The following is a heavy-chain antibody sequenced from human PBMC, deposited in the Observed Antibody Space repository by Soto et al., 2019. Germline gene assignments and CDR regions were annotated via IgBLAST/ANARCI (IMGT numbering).Heavy chain of an antibody. D-gene: IGHD5-12*01. CDR3: AKDLSREVATTTKMYYHYGMDV. Sequence: QVQLVESGGGVVQPGRSLRLSCAASGFTFSSYGMHWVRQAPGKGLEWVAVIWFDGSNKYYADSVKGRFTISRDNSKNTLYLQMNSLRAEDTAIYYCAKDLSREVATTTKMYYHYGMDVWGQGTTVTVSS. V-gene: IGHV3-33*06. J-gene: IGHJ6*02. CDR2: IWFDGSNK. CDR1: GFTFSSYG.